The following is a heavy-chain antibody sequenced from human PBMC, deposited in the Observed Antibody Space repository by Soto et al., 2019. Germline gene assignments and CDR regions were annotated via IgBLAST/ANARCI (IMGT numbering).Heavy chain of an antibody. J-gene: IGHJ4*02. CDR2: IKSKTDGGTT. CDR3: TTDPVTMIVVVPSSG. Sequence: GGSLRLSCAASGFTFSYAWMNWVRQAPGKGLEWVGRIKSKTDGGTTDYAAPVKGRFTISRDDSKNTLYLQMNSLKTEDTAVYYCTTDPVTMIVVVPSSGWGQGTLVTVSS. D-gene: IGHD3-22*01. V-gene: IGHV3-15*07. CDR1: GFTFSYAW.